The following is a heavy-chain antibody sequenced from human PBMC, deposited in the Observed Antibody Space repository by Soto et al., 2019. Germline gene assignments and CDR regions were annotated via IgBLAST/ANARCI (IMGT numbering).Heavy chain of an antibody. Sequence: QVQLQESGPGLVKPSETLSLTCTVSGGSISSYYWSWIRQPPGKGLEWIGYIYYSGSTNYNPSLKSRVTISVDXXKXQXCLKLSSVTAADTAVYYCARDRRDGYNYYYYYGMDVWGQGTTVTVSS. J-gene: IGHJ6*02. D-gene: IGHD5-12*01. CDR3: ARDRRDGYNYYYYYGMDV. CDR2: IYYSGST. CDR1: GGSISSYY. V-gene: IGHV4-59*01.